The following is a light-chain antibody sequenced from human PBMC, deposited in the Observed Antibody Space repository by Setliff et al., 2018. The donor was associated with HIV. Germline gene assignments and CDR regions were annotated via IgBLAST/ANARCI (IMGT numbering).Light chain of an antibody. Sequence: QSVLTQPASVSGSPGQSITISCTGTSSDVGDYNYVSWSQQHPGKAPKLMIYDVSKRPSGVSNRFSGAKSGNTASLTISGLQAEDEADYYCSSYTGSNTYIFGSGTKVTVL. CDR3: SSYTGSNTYI. V-gene: IGLV2-14*01. CDR1: SSDVGDYNY. J-gene: IGLJ1*01. CDR2: DVS.